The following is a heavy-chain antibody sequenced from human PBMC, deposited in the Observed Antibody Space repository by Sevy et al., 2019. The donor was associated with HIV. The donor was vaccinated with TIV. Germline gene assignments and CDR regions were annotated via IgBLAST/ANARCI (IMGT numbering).Heavy chain of an antibody. V-gene: IGHV1-18*01. Sequence: ASVKVSCKASGYTFTSYGISWVRQAPGQGLEWMGWISTYNGNTNYAQKLQGRVTMTTDTSTSTTYMELRSLRSDDTTVYYYATGGITIFGYHSYYYIDDWGKGTTVTVSS. J-gene: IGHJ6*03. CDR3: ATGGITIFGYHSYYYIDD. CDR1: GYTFTSYG. D-gene: IGHD3-3*01. CDR2: ISTYNGNT.